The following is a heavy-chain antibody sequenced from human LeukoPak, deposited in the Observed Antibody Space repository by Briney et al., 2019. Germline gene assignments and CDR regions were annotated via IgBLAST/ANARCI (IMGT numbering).Heavy chain of an antibody. Sequence: SETLSLTCAVSGVSFDDYYWIWVRQPPGKGLEWIGEINHSGYTNDSPSLKSRVTLSIDTSRKQFSLNLRSVTVADTGIYYCTRMTAGHDYWGQGTLVTVSS. J-gene: IGHJ4*02. V-gene: IGHV4-34*01. CDR1: GVSFDDYY. D-gene: IGHD2-21*02. CDR3: TRMTAGHDY. CDR2: INHSGYT.